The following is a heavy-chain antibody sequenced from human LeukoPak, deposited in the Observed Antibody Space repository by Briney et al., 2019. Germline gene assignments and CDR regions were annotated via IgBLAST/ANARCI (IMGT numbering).Heavy chain of an antibody. D-gene: IGHD2-21*01. J-gene: IGHJ4*02. CDR1: GFTFSSYG. CDR2: IWYDGSNK. CDR3: AKGDSGDFYLDC. V-gene: IGHV3-33*06. Sequence: GRSLRLSCAASGFTFSSYGMHWVRQAPGKGLEWVAVIWYDGSNKYYADSVKGRFTISRDNSKNTLCLQLHSLSAEDTAVYYCAKGDSGDFYLDCWGQGTLVTVSS.